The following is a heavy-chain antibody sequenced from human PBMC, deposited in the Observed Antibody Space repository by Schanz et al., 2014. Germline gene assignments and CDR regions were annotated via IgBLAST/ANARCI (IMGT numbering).Heavy chain of an antibody. V-gene: IGHV3-30*02. CDR3: AKEWSPSF. J-gene: IGHJ4*02. CDR1: GFTFSTTG. Sequence: QVHLVESGGGVVQPGGSLRLSCAASGFTFSTTGMHWVRQAPGKGLVWVTYIRYDGINKYYADSVKGRFTVSRDNAKSTLFLQMDSLRPEDTAIYYCAKEWSPSFWGQGTLVTVSS. D-gene: IGHD1-26*01. CDR2: IRYDGINK.